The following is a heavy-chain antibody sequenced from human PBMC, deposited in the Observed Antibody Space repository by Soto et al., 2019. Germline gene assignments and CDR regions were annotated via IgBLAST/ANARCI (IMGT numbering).Heavy chain of an antibody. J-gene: IGHJ4*02. CDR2: ISGSGGST. D-gene: IGHD6-13*01. CDR3: AKDRKEYSSSCCFDY. Sequence: PGGSLRLSCAASGFTFSSYAMSWVRQAPGKGLEWVSAISGSGGSTYYADSVKGRFTISRDNSKNTLYLQMNSLRAEDTAVYYCAKDRKEYSSSCCFDYWGQGTLVTVSS. V-gene: IGHV3-23*01. CDR1: GFTFSSYA.